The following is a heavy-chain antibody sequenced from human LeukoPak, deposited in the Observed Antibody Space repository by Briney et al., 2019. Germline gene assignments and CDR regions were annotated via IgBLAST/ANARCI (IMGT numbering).Heavy chain of an antibody. CDR3: VRDGGVSGYDLLDY. D-gene: IGHD5-12*01. V-gene: IGHV3-7*01. J-gene: IGHJ4*02. Sequence: GGSLGLSCAASGFTFSNYWMTWVRQAPGKGLEWVAHINQDGSKEYYMDSVKARFTISRDNAKNSLSLQMNSLRAEDTAVYYCVRDGGVSGYDLLDYWGQATLITVSS. CDR2: INQDGSKE. CDR1: GFTFSNYW.